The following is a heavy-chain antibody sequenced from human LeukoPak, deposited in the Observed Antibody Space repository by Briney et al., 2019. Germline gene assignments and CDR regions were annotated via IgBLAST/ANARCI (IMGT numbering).Heavy chain of an antibody. J-gene: IGHJ4*02. CDR1: GFTFSSYS. D-gene: IGHD3-22*01. CDR3: AGQLYDSSGPWGY. CDR2: ISSSSSYI. Sequence: GGSLRLSCAASGFTFSSYSMDWVRQAPGKGLEWVSSISSSSSYIYYADSVKGRFTISRDNAKNSLYLQMNSLRAEDTAVYYCAGQLYDSSGPWGYWGQGTLVTVSS. V-gene: IGHV3-21*01.